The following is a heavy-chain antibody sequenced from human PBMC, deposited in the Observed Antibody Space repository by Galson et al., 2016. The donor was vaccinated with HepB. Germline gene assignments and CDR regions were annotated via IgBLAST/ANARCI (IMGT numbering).Heavy chain of an antibody. V-gene: IGHV1-69*13. CDR3: ATGVIVVQGDLAYHHYGSDV. J-gene: IGHJ6*02. CDR2: IIPIFGSP. CDR1: GGTFSNYA. Sequence: SVKVSCKASGGTFSNYAISWVRQAPGQGLEWMGGIIPIFGSPRYAQKFQGRVTITADESTTTAYMELSSLRSEDTAAYYCATGVIVVQGDLAYHHYGSDVWGQGTTVTVSS. D-gene: IGHD3-10*01.